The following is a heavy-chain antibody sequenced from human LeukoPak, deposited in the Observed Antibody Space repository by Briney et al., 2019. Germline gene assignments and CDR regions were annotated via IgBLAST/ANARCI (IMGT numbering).Heavy chain of an antibody. Sequence: RSGGSLRLSCEASGFSFTNTWMSWVRQAPGKGLEWGGRVKSKADDGTTDYAAPVQGRFTISRDDSKNTLSLRMNSLKTEDTAVYYCATEGGSGSYYGDDAFDMWGQGTMVTVSS. J-gene: IGHJ3*02. CDR2: VKSKADDGTT. CDR3: ATEGGSGSYYGDDAFDM. V-gene: IGHV3-15*01. CDR1: GFSFTNTW. D-gene: IGHD3-10*01.